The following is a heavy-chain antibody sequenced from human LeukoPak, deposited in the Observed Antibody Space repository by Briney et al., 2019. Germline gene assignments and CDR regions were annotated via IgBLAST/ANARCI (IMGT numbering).Heavy chain of an antibody. CDR3: ARERSGSYYYYYYMDV. V-gene: IGHV4-59*12. CDR2: IHYSGST. Sequence: SETLSLTCTVSGGSISSYYWSWIRQPPGKGLVWIGYIHYSGSTNYNPSLKSRVTMSVDTSKNQFSLKLSSVTAADTAVYYCARERSGSYYYYYYMDVWGKGTTVTISS. CDR1: GGSISSYY. J-gene: IGHJ6*03. D-gene: IGHD3-10*01.